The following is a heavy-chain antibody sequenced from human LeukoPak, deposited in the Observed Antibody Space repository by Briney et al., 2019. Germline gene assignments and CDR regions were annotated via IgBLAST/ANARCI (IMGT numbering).Heavy chain of an antibody. CDR3: AKSSGMGTTTDQFQDY. D-gene: IGHD1-26*01. V-gene: IGHV3-23*01. CDR2: ISDSGGST. J-gene: IGHJ4*02. Sequence: PGGSLRLSCAASGFTFSSYSMNWVRQAPGKGLEWVSTISDSGGSTFYADSVKGRFTISRDNSKNTLYLQMNSLRAEDTAVYYCAKSSGMGTTTDQFQDYWGQGTLVTVSS. CDR1: GFTFSSYS.